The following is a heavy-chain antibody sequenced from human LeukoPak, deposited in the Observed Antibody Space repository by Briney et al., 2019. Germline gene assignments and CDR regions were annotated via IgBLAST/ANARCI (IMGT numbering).Heavy chain of an antibody. CDR1: GGSISSGGYY. CDR3: AGKDMITFGGVIR. CDR2: IYYSGST. J-gene: IGHJ4*02. V-gene: IGHV4-31*03. D-gene: IGHD3-16*02. Sequence: SQTLSLTCTVSGGSISSGGYYWSWIRQHPGKGLEWIGYIYYSGSTYYNPSLKSRVTISVDTSKNQFSLKLSSVTAADTAVYYCAGKDMITFGGVIRWGQGTLVTVSS.